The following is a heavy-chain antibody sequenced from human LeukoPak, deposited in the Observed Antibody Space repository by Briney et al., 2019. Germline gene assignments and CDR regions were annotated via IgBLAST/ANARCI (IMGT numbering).Heavy chain of an antibody. CDR3: AREAYCSSTSCYLRLIDY. J-gene: IGHJ4*02. Sequence: GASVKVSCKASGYTFTSYGISWVRRAPGQGLEWMGWISAYNGNTNYAQKLRGRVTMTTDTSTSTAYMQLRSLRSDDTAVYYCAREAYCSSTSCYLRLIDYWGQGTLVTVSS. D-gene: IGHD2-2*01. V-gene: IGHV1-18*01. CDR1: GYTFTSYG. CDR2: ISAYNGNT.